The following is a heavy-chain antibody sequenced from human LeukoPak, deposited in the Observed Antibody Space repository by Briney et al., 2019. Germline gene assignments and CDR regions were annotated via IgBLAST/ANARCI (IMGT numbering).Heavy chain of an antibody. D-gene: IGHD1-26*01. Sequence: GGSLRLSCAASGFLIVNDVMTWVRQAPGKGLEWVSAIGADGRSTDYADSVKGRFAISRDSSKNTLYLQMSGLRAEDTALYYCARRVGGTPDYWGRGTLVTVSS. CDR2: IGADGRST. V-gene: IGHV3-23*01. CDR1: GFLIVNDV. J-gene: IGHJ4*02. CDR3: ARRVGGTPDY.